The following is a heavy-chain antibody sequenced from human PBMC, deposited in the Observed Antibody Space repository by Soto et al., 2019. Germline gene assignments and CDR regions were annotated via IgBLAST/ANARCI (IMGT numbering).Heavy chain of an antibody. CDR1: GFTFSDSY. CDR3: ARGAFDI. J-gene: IGHJ3*02. CDR2: ISGSGSTI. V-gene: IGHV3-11*01. Sequence: ESVGGLVKPGGSLRLSCAASGFTFSDSYINWIRQAPGKGLEWVSYISGSGSTIYYADSVKGRFTISRDNAKKSVFLQMNSLRAEDTAVYYCARGAFDIWGQGTTVTVSS.